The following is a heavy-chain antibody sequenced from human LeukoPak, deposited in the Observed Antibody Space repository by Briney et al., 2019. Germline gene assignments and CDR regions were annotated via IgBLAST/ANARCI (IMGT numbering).Heavy chain of an antibody. CDR1: GGSVSTYY. CDR2: VYSGGSS. J-gene: IGHJ4*02. D-gene: IGHD1-1*01. CDR3: ARDGGTMTGHMYYFDH. V-gene: IGHV4-59*02. Sequence: SETLSLTCSISGGSVSTYYWNWIRQSPGKGLEWIGFVYSGGSSNYNPSLKSRVAMSVDKSRNQFSLRLRSVTAADTAMHYCARDGGTMTGHMYYFDHWGQGTLVTVSS.